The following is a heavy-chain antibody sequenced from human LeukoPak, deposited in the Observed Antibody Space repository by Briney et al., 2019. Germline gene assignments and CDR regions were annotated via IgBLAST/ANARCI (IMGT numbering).Heavy chain of an antibody. CDR2: IYYSGST. Sequence: KTSETLSLTCTVSGDSISRGGDHWSWIRQHPGKGLEWIGYIYYSGSTHYNPSLKSRVTISVDTSKNQFSLKLTSVTAADTAVYYCARGGNYYDSSGYYLFDYWGQGTLVTVSS. D-gene: IGHD3-22*01. CDR3: ARGGNYYDSSGYYLFDY. J-gene: IGHJ4*02. V-gene: IGHV4-31*03. CDR1: GDSISRGGDH.